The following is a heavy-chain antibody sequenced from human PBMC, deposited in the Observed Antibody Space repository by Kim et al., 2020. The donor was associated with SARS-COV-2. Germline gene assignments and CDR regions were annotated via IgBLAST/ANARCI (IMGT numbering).Heavy chain of an antibody. D-gene: IGHD2-15*01. J-gene: IGHJ5*02. V-gene: IGHV3-20*03. Sequence: KGRFTISRDSAKNSLYLQMSSLRAEATAIYYCARGKFSDSRIADWFDPWGQGTLVTVSS. CDR3: ARGKFSDSRIADWFDP.